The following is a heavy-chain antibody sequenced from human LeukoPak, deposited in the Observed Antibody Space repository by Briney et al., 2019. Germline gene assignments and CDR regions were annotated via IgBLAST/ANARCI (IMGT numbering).Heavy chain of an antibody. V-gene: IGHV3-21*01. CDR2: ISSSSSYI. CDR1: GFTFSSYS. J-gene: IGHJ4*02. Sequence: GGSLRLSCAASGFTFSSYSMNWVRQAPGKGLEWVSSISSSSSYIYYADSVKGRFTISRDNAKNSLYLQMNSLRAEDTAVYYCARASTGYTSSWYNWDLSGWGQGTLVTVSS. CDR3: ARASTGYTSSWYNWDLSG. D-gene: IGHD6-13*01.